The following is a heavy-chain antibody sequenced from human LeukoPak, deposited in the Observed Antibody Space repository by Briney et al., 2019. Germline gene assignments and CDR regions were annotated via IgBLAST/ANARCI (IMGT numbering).Heavy chain of an antibody. CDR1: GFTFSSYA. V-gene: IGHV3-23*01. Sequence: PGGSLRLSCAASGFTFSSYAMSWVRQAPGKGLEWVSCIGGNGGSTYYADSAKGRFTISRDNSKNTLYLLMDSLRADDTAVYYCARPASQFYYYHMDVWGQGTTVTVSS. J-gene: IGHJ6*02. CDR3: ARPASQFYYYHMDV. D-gene: IGHD2-2*01. CDR2: IGGNGGST.